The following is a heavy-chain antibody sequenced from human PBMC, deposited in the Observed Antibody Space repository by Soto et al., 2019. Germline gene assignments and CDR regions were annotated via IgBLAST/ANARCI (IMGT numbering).Heavy chain of an antibody. CDR3: ARGNYGPDY. D-gene: IGHD3-10*01. CDR2: INDDGSTT. J-gene: IGHJ4*02. Sequence: EVQLVESGGGLVQPGGSLRLSCAASGFTFRTSWMYWVRQPPGKGLVWVSRINDDGSTTTYADSVKGRFTISRDNAKNTLFMQMDKLRADDIGVYYCARGNYGPDYWGQGTLVTVSS. V-gene: IGHV3-74*03. CDR1: GFTFRTSW.